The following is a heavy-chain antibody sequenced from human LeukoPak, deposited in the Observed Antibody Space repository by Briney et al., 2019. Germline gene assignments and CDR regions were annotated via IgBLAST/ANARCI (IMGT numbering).Heavy chain of an antibody. V-gene: IGHV3-21*01. CDR3: ARALFRLYSSSRRVDS. CDR1: GFTFSSYS. D-gene: IGHD6-13*01. Sequence: GGSLRLSCTASGFTFSSYSMNWVRQAPGKGLEWVSSISSGSAFIYYADSVKGRFTISRDNAKKSLYLQMNSLRAEDTAVYYCARALFRLYSSSRRVDSWGQGTLVTVSS. J-gene: IGHJ4*02. CDR2: ISSGSAFI.